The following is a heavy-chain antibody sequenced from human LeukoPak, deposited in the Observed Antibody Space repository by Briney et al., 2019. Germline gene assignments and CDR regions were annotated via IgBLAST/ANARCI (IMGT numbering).Heavy chain of an antibody. CDR3: AAYSGFDSRGYYRLFFDS. CDR1: GYTFTSYG. CDR2: ISAYNGNT. V-gene: IGHV1-18*01. J-gene: IGHJ4*02. D-gene: IGHD3-22*01. Sequence: ASVKVSCKASGYTFTSYGISWVRQAPGQGLEWMGWISAYNGNTNYAQKFQERVTINREMSTSTAYMELSSLRSEDTAVYYCAAYSGFDSRGYYRLFFDSWGQGTLVTVSS.